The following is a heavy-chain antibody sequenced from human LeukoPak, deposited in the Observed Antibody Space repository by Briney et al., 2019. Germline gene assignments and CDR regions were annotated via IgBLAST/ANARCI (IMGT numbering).Heavy chain of an antibody. CDR3: ARARSGTIGRNWFVP. Sequence: ASVKVSCKASGYTFTSYYMHWVRQAPGQGLEWMGIINPSGGSTGYAQKFQGRVTMTRDTSTSTVYMELTSPRFEDTAVYYCARARSGTIGRNWFVPWGQGTLVTVSS. J-gene: IGHJ5*02. D-gene: IGHD3-10*01. V-gene: IGHV1-46*01. CDR2: INPSGGST. CDR1: GYTFTSYY.